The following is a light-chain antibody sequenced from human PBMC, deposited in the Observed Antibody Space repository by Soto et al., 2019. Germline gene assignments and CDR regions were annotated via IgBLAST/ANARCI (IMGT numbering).Light chain of an antibody. CDR3: QSFDSGLSVVV. Sequence: QSVLTQPPSVSGAPGQGITISCTGRSSNIGAGYAVHWYQHLPGTAPKLLIFDNNNRPSGVPDRFSGSKSGTSASLAITGLQTEDQADYYCQSFDSGLSVVVFGGGTKLTVL. CDR1: SSNIGAGYA. J-gene: IGLJ2*01. V-gene: IGLV1-40*01. CDR2: DNN.